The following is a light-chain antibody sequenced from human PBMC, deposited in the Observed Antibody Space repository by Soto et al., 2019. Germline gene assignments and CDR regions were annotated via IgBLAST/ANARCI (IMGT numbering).Light chain of an antibody. Sequence: PGDRATLSCRASQSVRSDYFAWYQQKPGQAPRVIIFGVSTRATAIPDRFSGSGAGTDFTLTISRLEPEDFSRYYCKEYGNSPLTCGGGTKGDI. V-gene: IGKV3-20*01. CDR2: GVS. J-gene: IGKJ4*01. CDR3: KEYGNSPLT. CDR1: QSVRSDY.